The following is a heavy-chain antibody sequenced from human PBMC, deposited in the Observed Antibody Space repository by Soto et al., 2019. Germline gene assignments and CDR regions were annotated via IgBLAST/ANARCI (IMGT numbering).Heavy chain of an antibody. CDR1: GGTFSSYA. V-gene: IGHV1-69*06. J-gene: IGHJ4*02. Sequence: QVQLVQSGAEVQKPGSSVKVSCKASGGTFSSYAISWVRQAPGQGLEWMGGIIPIFGTANYAQKFQGRVTITADKSTSTAYMELSSLRSEDTAVYYCARGGAGYSYGEYYFDYWGQGTLVTVSS. D-gene: IGHD5-18*01. CDR3: ARGGAGYSYGEYYFDY. CDR2: IIPIFGTA.